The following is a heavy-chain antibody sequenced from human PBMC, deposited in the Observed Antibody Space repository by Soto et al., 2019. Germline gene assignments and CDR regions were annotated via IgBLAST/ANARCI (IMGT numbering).Heavy chain of an antibody. V-gene: IGHV1-69*12. CDR3: ARGLDCSGGSCYYGGFDY. Sequence: QVQLVQSGAKVKKPGSSVKVSCKASGGTFSSYAISWVRQAPGQGLEWMGGIIPIFGTANYAQKFQGRVTITADESTSTAYMELSSLRSEDTSVYYCARGLDCSGGSCYYGGFDYWGQGTLVTVSS. J-gene: IGHJ4*02. D-gene: IGHD2-15*01. CDR2: IIPIFGTA. CDR1: GGTFSSYA.